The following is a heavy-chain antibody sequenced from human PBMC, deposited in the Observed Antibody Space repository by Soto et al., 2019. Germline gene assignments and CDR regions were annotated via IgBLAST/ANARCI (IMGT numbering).Heavy chain of an antibody. J-gene: IGHJ4*02. CDR3: ARSQEVVVVPAAPIDY. CDR1: GYTFSNYY. Sequence: QVQLVQSGAEVKKPGASVKLSCKTSGYTFSNYYINWVRQAPGQGLQWMGRINPSGGSTSYAQKFQGRVTMTRVTSTSTVYMDRSSLTSEDTAVYFCARSQEVVVVPAAPIDYWGQGTLVTVSS. D-gene: IGHD2-2*01. V-gene: IGHV1-46*01. CDR2: INPSGGST.